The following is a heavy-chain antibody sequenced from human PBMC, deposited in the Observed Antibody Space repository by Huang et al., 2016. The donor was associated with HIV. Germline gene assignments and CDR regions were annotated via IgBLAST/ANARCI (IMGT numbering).Heavy chain of an antibody. J-gene: IGHJ4*02. Sequence: QVQLQQWGAGLLKPSETLSLTCAVYGGSLSGYYWSWIRQPPGKGLEWIGEINHSRSTNYNPSLQSRVTISVDTSKNQFSLKLSSVTAADTAVYYCAREGRSGWENLDYWGQGTLVTVSS. CDR3: AREGRSGWENLDY. CDR2: INHSRST. D-gene: IGHD6-19*01. CDR1: GGSLSGYY. V-gene: IGHV4-34*01.